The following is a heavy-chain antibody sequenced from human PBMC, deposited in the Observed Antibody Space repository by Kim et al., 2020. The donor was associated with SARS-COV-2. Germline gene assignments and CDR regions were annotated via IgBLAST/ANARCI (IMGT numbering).Heavy chain of an antibody. D-gene: IGHD3-22*01. CDR3: ARERASGGYYYFKTPNWFDP. CDR1: GDSVPSNSAA. J-gene: IGHJ5*02. CDR2: TYYRSKWYN. Sequence: SQTLSLTCAISGDSVPSNSAAWNWIRQSPSRGLEWLGRTYYRSKWYNDYAVSVKSRITINPDTSKNQFSLQLNSVTPEDTAVYYCARERASGGYYYFKTPNWFDPCGQGTLVTVSS. V-gene: IGHV6-1*01.